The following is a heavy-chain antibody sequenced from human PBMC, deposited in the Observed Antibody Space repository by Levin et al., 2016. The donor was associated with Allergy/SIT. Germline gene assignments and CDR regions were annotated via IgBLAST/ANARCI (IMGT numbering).Heavy chain of an antibody. CDR1: GNTFGNYD. CDR3: AGGYNGYVHF. D-gene: IGHD5-24*01. J-gene: IGHJ4*02. CDR2: MNPYSGNT. Sequence: ASVKVSCKASGNTFGNYDVNWVRQASGQGLEWMGWMNPYSGNTGSAQNFQGRVAMTRNSSITTAYLELTSLSSEDTAVYYCAGGYNGYVHFWGQGTLVTVSA. V-gene: IGHV1-8*01.